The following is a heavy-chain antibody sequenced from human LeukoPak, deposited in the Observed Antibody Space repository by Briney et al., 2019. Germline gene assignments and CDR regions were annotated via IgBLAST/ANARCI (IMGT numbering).Heavy chain of an antibody. CDR3: ARDHTMIVVDDAFDI. Sequence: ASVKVSCKASGYTFTSYGFSWVRQAPGQGLEWMGWINPNSGGTNYAQKFQGRVTMTRDTSISTAYMELSRLRSDDTAVYYCARDHTMIVVDDAFDIWGQGTMVTVSS. CDR2: INPNSGGT. D-gene: IGHD3-22*01. CDR1: GYTFTSYG. V-gene: IGHV1-2*02. J-gene: IGHJ3*02.